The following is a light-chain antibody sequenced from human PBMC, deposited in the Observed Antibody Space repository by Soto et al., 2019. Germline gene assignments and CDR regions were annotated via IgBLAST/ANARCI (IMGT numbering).Light chain of an antibody. CDR2: DAS. V-gene: IGKV3-11*01. J-gene: IGKJ3*01. Sequence: EIVLTQSPATLSLSPGERTTVSCRASQSVSSYLAWYQQKPGQAPRLLIYDASNRATGIPARFSGSGSGTDFSLTISSQEPEDFAVYYCQQRSNWPPTFGPGTKVDIK. CDR1: QSVSSY. CDR3: QQRSNWPPT.